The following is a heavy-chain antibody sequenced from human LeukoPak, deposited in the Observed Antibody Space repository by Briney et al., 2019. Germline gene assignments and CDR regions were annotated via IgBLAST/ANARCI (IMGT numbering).Heavy chain of an antibody. CDR3: ARVPYDFWSGYPTQYYYYMDV. V-gene: IGHV4-30-2*01. J-gene: IGHJ6*03. CDR1: GGSTSSGGYY. D-gene: IGHD3-3*01. CDR2: IYHSGST. Sequence: SQTLSLTCTVSGGSTSSGGYYWSWIRQPPGKGLEWIGYIYHSGSTYYNPSLKSRVTISVDTSKNQFSLKLSSVTAADTAVYYCARVPYDFWSGYPTQYYYYMDVWGKGTTVTVSS.